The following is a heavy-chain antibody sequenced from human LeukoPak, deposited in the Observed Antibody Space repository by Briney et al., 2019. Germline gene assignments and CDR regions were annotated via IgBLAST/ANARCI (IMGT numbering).Heavy chain of an antibody. Sequence: SETLSLTCTVSGGSINNNDYYWGWIRQPPGKGLEWIGSIYYSGSTNYNPSLKSRVTISVDTSKNQFSLKLSSVTAADTAVYYCARFMGYGDFDYWGQGTLVTVSS. CDR3: ARFMGYGDFDY. J-gene: IGHJ4*02. D-gene: IGHD4-17*01. V-gene: IGHV4-39*07. CDR2: IYYSGST. CDR1: GGSINNNDYY.